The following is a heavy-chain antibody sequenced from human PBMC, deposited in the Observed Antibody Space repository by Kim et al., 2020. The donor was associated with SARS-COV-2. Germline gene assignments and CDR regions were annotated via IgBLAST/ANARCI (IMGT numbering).Heavy chain of an antibody. D-gene: IGHD3-22*01. CDR1: GGSISSGVYY. CDR2: IYYSGST. J-gene: IGHJ3*02. Sequence: SETLSLTCTVSGGSISSGVYYWSWIRQHPGKGLEWIGYIYYSGSTYYNPSLKSRVTISVDTSKNQFSLKLSSVTAADTAVYYCARDRASVVVNQDACDIWAQRTMVSVSS. CDR3: ARDRASVVVNQDACDI. V-gene: IGHV4-31*03.